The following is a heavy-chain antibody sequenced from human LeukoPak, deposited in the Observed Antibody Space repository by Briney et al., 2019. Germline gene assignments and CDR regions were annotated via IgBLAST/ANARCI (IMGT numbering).Heavy chain of an antibody. Sequence: GGSLRLSCAASGFTFSSYAMHWVRQAPGKGLEWVAVISYDGSNKYYADSVKGRFTISRDNSKNTLYLQMNSLRAEDTAVYYCANKRVYYFDYWGQGTLVTVSS. D-gene: IGHD2-8*01. V-gene: IGHV3-30-3*01. CDR1: GFTFSSYA. CDR2: ISYDGSNK. J-gene: IGHJ4*02. CDR3: ANKRVYYFDY.